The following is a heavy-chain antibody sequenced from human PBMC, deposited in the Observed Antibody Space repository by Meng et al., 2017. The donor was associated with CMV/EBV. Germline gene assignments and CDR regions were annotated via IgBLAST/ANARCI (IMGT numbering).Heavy chain of an antibody. D-gene: IGHD5-18*01. V-gene: IGHV3-30-3*01. J-gene: IGHJ6*02. Sequence: SCTASEFMFSSYAMHWVRQAPGKGLEWAAAISYDGSSKYYADSVKGRFTISRDNSKNTLYLQMSSLRAEDTAVYYCARPTLYSYGFPTNHYYGMDVWGRGTTVTVSS. CDR2: ISYDGSSK. CDR1: EFMFSSYA. CDR3: ARPTLYSYGFPTNHYYGMDV.